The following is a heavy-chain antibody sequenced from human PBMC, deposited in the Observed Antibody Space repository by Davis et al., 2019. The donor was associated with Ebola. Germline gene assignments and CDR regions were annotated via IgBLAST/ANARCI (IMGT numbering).Heavy chain of an antibody. CDR3: ARGVASGYEFDF. CDR1: GGSFNTQL. D-gene: IGHD5-12*01. Sequence: SVKVSCKASGGSFNTQLISWVRQAPGQGPEWMGGIIPTLGAQNFAQKFQGRLTITADESTSTAYMELRSLRSEDTAVYYCARGVASGYEFDFWGQGTLVTVSS. J-gene: IGHJ4*02. V-gene: IGHV1-69*13. CDR2: IIPTLGAQ.